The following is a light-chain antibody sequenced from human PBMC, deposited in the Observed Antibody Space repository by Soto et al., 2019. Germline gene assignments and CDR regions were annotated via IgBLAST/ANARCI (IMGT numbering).Light chain of an antibody. CDR2: DAS. Sequence: EIVLTQSPATLSLSPGERATLSCRATQSVSSYLAWYQQKPGQAPRLNIDDASNRDTGSPARFSGRGSGTDFTLTISSLEPEDFEDYYCQKRSNWPRTFGQWTKLEIK. V-gene: IGKV3-11*01. CDR3: QKRSNWPRT. J-gene: IGKJ2*01. CDR1: QSVSSY.